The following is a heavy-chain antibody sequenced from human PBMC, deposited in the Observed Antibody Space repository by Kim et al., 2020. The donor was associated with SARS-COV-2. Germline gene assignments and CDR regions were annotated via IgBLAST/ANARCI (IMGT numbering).Heavy chain of an antibody. V-gene: IGHV4-38-2*02. CDR1: GYSISSGYY. D-gene: IGHD3-22*01. J-gene: IGHJ3*02. Sequence: SETLSLTCTVSGYSISSGYYWGWIRQPPGKGLEWIGSIYHSGSTYYNPSLKSRVTISVDTSKNQFSLKLSSVTAADTAVYYCARAGGRVISPYAFDIWGQGTMVTVSS. CDR2: IYHSGST. CDR3: ARAGGRVISPYAFDI.